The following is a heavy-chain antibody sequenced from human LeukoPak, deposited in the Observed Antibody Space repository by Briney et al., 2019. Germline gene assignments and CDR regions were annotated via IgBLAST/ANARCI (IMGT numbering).Heavy chain of an antibody. D-gene: IGHD3-10*01. V-gene: IGHV3-30*02. Sequence: GGSLRLSCAASGFTFSSYSMNWVRQAPGKGLEWVAFIRYDGSNKYYADSVKGRFTIFRDNSKNTLYLQMNSLRAEDTAVYYCAKDLSKGLLYRRGMYYFDYWGQGTLVTVSS. J-gene: IGHJ4*02. CDR3: AKDLSKGLLYRRGMYYFDY. CDR2: IRYDGSNK. CDR1: GFTFSSYS.